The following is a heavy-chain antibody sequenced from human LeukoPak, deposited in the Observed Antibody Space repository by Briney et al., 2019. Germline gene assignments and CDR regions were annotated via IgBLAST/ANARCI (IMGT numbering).Heavy chain of an antibody. CDR2: IRYDGSNK. D-gene: IGHD3-22*01. Sequence: GGSLRLSCAASGFTFSSYGMHWVRQAPGKGLEWVAFIRYDGSNKYYADSVKGRFTISRDNSKNTLYLQMNSLRAEDTAVYYCARGPAYDSSGYSVLWFDYWGQGTLVTVSS. CDR1: GFTFSSYG. V-gene: IGHV3-30*02. J-gene: IGHJ4*02. CDR3: ARGPAYDSSGYSVLWFDY.